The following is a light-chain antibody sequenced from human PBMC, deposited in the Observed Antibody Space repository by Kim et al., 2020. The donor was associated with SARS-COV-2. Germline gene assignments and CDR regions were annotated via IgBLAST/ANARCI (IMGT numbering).Light chain of an antibody. CDR1: QSGNSNY. CDR2: GAS. J-gene: IGKJ4*01. Sequence: SPGERATLSCRASQSGNSNYLAWYQQKPGQAPRLLIYGASSRATGIPDRFSGSGSGTDFTLTISRLEPEDFAVYYCQQYDTSPLTFGGGTKVEIK. CDR3: QQYDTSPLT. V-gene: IGKV3-20*01.